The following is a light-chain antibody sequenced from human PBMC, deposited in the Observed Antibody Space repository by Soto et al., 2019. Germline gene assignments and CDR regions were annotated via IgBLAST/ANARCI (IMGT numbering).Light chain of an antibody. CDR2: GAS. J-gene: IGKJ2*01. Sequence: EVVMTQSPATLSVSPGERATLSCRASQNINNDLAWYQQKADQAPKLLIFGASTRATGIPARFSGSGSGTEFTLTISSLQSEDSALYYCQEYNYWPPYTFGQGTKVDIK. CDR3: QEYNYWPPYT. CDR1: QNINND. V-gene: IGKV3-15*01.